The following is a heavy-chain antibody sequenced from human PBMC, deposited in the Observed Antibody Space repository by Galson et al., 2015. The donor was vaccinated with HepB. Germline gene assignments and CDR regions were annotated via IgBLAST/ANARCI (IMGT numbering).Heavy chain of an antibody. Sequence: SVKVSCKASGDTFSNYAFTWVRQAPGQGLEWMGGIIPLFHTVNSAQKFQGRVAITANESTSTAYMELSSLTSEDTALYYCARGVFYYDSDDFYVYWHFDLWGRGTLVTVSS. CDR2: IIPLFHTV. CDR3: ARGVFYYDSDDFYVYWHFDL. J-gene: IGHJ2*01. V-gene: IGHV1-69*13. D-gene: IGHD3-22*01. CDR1: GDTFSNYA.